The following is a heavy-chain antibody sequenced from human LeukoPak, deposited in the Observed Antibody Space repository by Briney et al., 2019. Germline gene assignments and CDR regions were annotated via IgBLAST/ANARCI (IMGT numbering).Heavy chain of an antibody. Sequence: SETLSLTCAVYGGSFSGFYWSWIRQPPGKGLEWIGEINHSGRTNYNPSLKIRVSISVAKFKNQSPLKLASVPAENTAVYYCARRWNYGINYYIAVWGKGTPVTVSS. CDR1: GGSFSGFY. CDR2: INHSGRT. D-gene: IGHD1-7*01. CDR3: ARRWNYGINYYIAV. V-gene: IGHV4-34*01. J-gene: IGHJ6*03.